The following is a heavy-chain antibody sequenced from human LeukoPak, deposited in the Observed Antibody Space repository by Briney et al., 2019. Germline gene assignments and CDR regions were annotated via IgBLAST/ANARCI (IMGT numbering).Heavy chain of an antibody. CDR1: GFTFDDYA. CDR3: AKEVYYYDSSGYRSFDY. D-gene: IGHD3-22*01. CDR2: ISWNSGSI. Sequence: AGRSLRLSCAASGFTFDDYAMHWVRQAPGKGLEWVSGISWNSGSIGYADSVKGRFTISRDNAKNSLYLQMNSLRAEDMALYYCAKEVYYYDSSGYRSFDYWGQGTLVTVSS. J-gene: IGHJ4*02. V-gene: IGHV3-9*03.